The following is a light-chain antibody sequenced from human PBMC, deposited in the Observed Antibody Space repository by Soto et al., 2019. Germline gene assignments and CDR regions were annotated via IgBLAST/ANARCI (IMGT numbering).Light chain of an antibody. J-gene: IGKJ1*01. V-gene: IGKV1-9*01. CDR1: QAISSY. CDR2: AAS. CDR3: QQLKSYPQT. Sequence: DIQLTQSPSFLSASVGDRVTITCRASQAISSYLAWYQQKPGKAPKLLIYAASNLQSGVPSRFSGSGSGTEFTLTISSLQPEDFATYYCQQLKSYPQTFGQGTKVDIK.